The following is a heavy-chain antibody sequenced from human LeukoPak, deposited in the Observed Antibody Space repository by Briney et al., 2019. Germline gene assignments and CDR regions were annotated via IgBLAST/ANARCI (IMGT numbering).Heavy chain of an antibody. V-gene: IGHV4-59*01. D-gene: IGHD1-26*01. CDR3: ARYIVSYPHDAFDI. CDR2: IYYSGST. J-gene: IGHJ3*02. CDR1: GVSISPEF. Sequence: SETLSLTCSVSGVSISPEFWSWIRQPPGKGLEWIGYIYYSGSTSYNPSLKSRVTISVDTSKKQFSLKLSSVTAADTAFYYCARYIVSYPHDAFDIWGQGTMVTVSS.